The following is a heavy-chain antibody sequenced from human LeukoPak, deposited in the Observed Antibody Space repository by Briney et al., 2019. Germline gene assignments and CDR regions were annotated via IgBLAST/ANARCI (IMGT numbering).Heavy chain of an antibody. Sequence: GGSLRLSCAASGFTFSSYGMHWVRQAPGKGLEWVAFIRYDGSNKYYADSVKGRFTISRDNSKNTLYLQMNSLRAEDTAVYYCARTPLYYDFWSGYMDVWGKGTTVTVSS. CDR2: IRYDGSNK. D-gene: IGHD3-3*01. CDR3: ARTPLYYDFWSGYMDV. V-gene: IGHV3-30*02. J-gene: IGHJ6*03. CDR1: GFTFSSYG.